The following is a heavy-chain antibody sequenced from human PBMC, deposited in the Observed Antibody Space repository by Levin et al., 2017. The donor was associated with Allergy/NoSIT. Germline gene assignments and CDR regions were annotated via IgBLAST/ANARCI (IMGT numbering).Heavy chain of an antibody. V-gene: IGHV3-74*01. J-gene: IGHJ4*02. CDR1: GFTFSNYW. D-gene: IGHD6-25*01. CDR2: IDSEGTST. CDR3: ATARGGYFDY. Sequence: PGGSLRLSCAASGFTFSNYWMHWVRQGPGKGLVWVSRIDSEGTSTSYADSVKGRFTISRDNAKNTLSLQINSLRAEDTAVYYCATARGGYFDYWGQGTLVSVSS.